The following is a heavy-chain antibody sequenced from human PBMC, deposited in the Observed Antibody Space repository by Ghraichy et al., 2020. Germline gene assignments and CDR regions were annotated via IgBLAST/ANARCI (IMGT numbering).Heavy chain of an antibody. J-gene: IGHJ3*02. CDR3: AKGSSGWYYGAFDI. CDR2: LSDSGGST. Sequence: LSLTCSASGFTFNTYAMSWVRQAPGKGLEWVSALSDSGGSTYYAESVKGRFTISRDNSKNSLFLQMDSLRAEDTAVYFCAKGSSGWYYGAFDIWGQGTVVTVSS. D-gene: IGHD6-19*01. CDR1: GFTFNTYA. V-gene: IGHV3-23*01.